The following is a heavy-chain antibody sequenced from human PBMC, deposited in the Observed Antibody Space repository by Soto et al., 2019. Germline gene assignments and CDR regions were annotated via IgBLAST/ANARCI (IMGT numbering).Heavy chain of an antibody. CDR1: RFTFSNYG. D-gene: IGHD3-16*02. J-gene: IGHJ4*02. CDR2: TRHDGTNK. CDR3: ARYRSGPLDY. Sequence: QVQLVESGGGVVQPGSSLRLSCATSRFTFSNYGMHWVRQAPGKGLEWVAVTRHDGTNKYYADSVKGRFTISRDNSKNTVQLEMNSPRGEGTAVYYCARYRSGPLDYWGQGTLVTVSS. V-gene: IGHV3-33*01.